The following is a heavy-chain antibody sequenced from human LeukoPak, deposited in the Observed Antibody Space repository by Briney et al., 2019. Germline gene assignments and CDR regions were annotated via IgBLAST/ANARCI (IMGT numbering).Heavy chain of an antibody. CDR2: ISSSGSTI. CDR3: AKGLRFLEWTNAFDI. D-gene: IGHD3-3*01. Sequence: GGSLRLSCAASGFTFSDYYMSWIRQAPGKGLEWVSYISSSGSTIYYADSVKGRFTISRDNAKNSLYLQMNSLRAEDMALYYCAKGLRFLEWTNAFDIWGQGTMVTVSS. V-gene: IGHV3-11*01. J-gene: IGHJ3*02. CDR1: GFTFSDYY.